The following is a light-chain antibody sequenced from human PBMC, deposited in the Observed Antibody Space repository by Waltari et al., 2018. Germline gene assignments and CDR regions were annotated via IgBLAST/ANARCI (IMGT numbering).Light chain of an antibody. J-gene: IGKJ4*01. Sequence: VVTQSPATLSLSPGERATLPCTASESVSNSLAWYHQKPGKGPRLLIYEASNRATGIPARFSGSGSGTDFTLTINNVEPEDFALYFCQQRFSWPPTFGGGTKVDI. CDR2: EAS. CDR1: ESVSNS. V-gene: IGKV3-11*01. CDR3: QQRFSWPPT.